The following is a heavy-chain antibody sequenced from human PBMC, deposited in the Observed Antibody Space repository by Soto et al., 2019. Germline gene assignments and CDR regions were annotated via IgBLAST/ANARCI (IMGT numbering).Heavy chain of an antibody. V-gene: IGHV4-30-2*01. D-gene: IGHD2-2*01. CDR1: GGSISSGGYS. CDR3: ARVPDR. CDR2: IYHSANT. Sequence: SETLSLTCAVSGGSISSGGYSWGWIRQPPGKGLEWIGYIYHSANTYYNPSLKSRVTISVDRSKNQFSLKLSSVTAADTAVYYCARVPDRWGQGTLVTVSS. J-gene: IGHJ5*02.